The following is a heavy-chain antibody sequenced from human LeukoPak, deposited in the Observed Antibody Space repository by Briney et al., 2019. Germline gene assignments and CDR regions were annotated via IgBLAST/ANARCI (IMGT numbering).Heavy chain of an antibody. CDR2: IWYDGSNK. CDR1: GFTFSSYG. J-gene: IGHJ4*02. CDR3: AREYYDSSGYYFDY. V-gene: IGHV3-33*01. Sequence: GGSLRLSCAASGFTFSSYGMHWVRQAPGKGLEWVAVIWYDGSNKYYADSVKGRFTISRDNSKNTLYLQMNSLRAEGTAVYYCAREYYDSSGYYFDYWGQGTLVTVSS. D-gene: IGHD3-22*01.